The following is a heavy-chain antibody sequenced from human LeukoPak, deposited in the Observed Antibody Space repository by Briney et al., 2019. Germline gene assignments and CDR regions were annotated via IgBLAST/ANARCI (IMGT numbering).Heavy chain of an antibody. J-gene: IGHJ4*02. D-gene: IGHD2-8*02. V-gene: IGHV3-7*01. CDR2: IKQDGSER. Sequence: GGSLRLSCATSGFTFSRHWMTWVRQAPGKGPEWVANIKQDGSERYYVHSVRGRFTISRDNAKNALYLQMNSLRAEDTAVYYCARDGGHGTDPDYWGQGILVTVSS. CDR3: ARDGGHGTDPDY. CDR1: GFTFSRHW.